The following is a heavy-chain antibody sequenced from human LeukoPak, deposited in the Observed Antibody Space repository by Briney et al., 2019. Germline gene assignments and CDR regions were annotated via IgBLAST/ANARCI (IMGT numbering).Heavy chain of an antibody. CDR1: GGSFSGYY. J-gene: IGHJ6*02. CDR2: INHSGST. Sequence: SETLSLTCTVYGGSFSGYYWSWIRQPPGKGLEWIGEINHSGSTNYNPSLKSRVTISVDTSKNQFSLKLSSVTAADTAVYYCARGSSSWGSYYYGMDVWGQGTTVTVSS. CDR3: ARGSSSWGSYYYGMDV. D-gene: IGHD6-13*01. V-gene: IGHV4-34*01.